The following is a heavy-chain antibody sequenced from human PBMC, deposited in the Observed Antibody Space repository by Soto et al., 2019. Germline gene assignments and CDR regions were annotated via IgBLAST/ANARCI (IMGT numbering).Heavy chain of an antibody. CDR2: IYYTGST. CDR3: ARVILDFWSGYGMDV. D-gene: IGHD3-3*01. J-gene: IGHJ6*02. V-gene: IGHV4-61*01. CDR1: GGSVTSGSYQ. Sequence: QVQLQESGPRLVKPSETLSLTCTVFGGSVTSGSYQWSWIRQPPGKGLEWIGYIYYTGSTNYNPSLKSRVTISVVTSKNQSSLILTSVTAADMAVYYCARVILDFWSGYGMDVWGQGNTVTVSS.